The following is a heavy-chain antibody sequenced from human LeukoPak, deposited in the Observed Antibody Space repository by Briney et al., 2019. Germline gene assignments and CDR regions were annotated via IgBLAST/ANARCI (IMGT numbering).Heavy chain of an antibody. D-gene: IGHD6-13*01. CDR3: ARGGQQLVFDY. CDR1: GYTFTSYA. CDR2: INAGNGNT. V-gene: IGHV1-3*01. Sequence: ASVKVSCKASGYTFTSYAMHWVRQAPGQRLEWMGWINAGNGNTKYSQEFQGRVTITRDTSASAAYMELSRLRSDDTAVYYCARGGQQLVFDYWGQGTLVTVSS. J-gene: IGHJ4*02.